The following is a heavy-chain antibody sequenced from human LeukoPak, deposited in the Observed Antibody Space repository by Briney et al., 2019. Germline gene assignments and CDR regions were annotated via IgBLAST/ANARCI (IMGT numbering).Heavy chain of an antibody. D-gene: IGHD2-2*01. Sequence: GASVKVSCKASGYTFTSYYMHWVRQAPGQGLEWMGIINPSGGSTSYAQKFQGRVTMTRDMSTGTVYMELSSLRSEDTAVYYCARVVPVYYYMDVWGKGATVTVSS. V-gene: IGHV1-46*01. CDR1: GYTFTSYY. CDR2: INPSGGST. CDR3: ARVVPVYYYMDV. J-gene: IGHJ6*03.